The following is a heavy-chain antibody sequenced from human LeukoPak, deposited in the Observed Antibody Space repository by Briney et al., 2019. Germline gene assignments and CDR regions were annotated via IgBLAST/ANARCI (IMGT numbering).Heavy chain of an antibody. V-gene: IGHV3-11*01. Sequence: PGRCLRLSSAVSGFTFSDYYTSWISQPPGKGMEWVSYISSSGSTIYYADPVKGRFTISRDNVKHSLYLQMNSRRAEDTAVKSCPSLYGSGSYASYYYGMDVWGQGTTVTVPS. J-gene: IGHJ6*02. D-gene: IGHD3-10*01. CDR3: PSLYGSGSYASYYYGMDV. CDR2: ISSSGSTI. CDR1: GFTFSDYY.